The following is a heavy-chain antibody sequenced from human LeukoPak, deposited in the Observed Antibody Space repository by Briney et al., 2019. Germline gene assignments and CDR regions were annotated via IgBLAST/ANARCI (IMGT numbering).Heavy chain of an antibody. CDR2: IYYSGST. V-gene: IGHV4-39*01. CDR3: ATLPTVTNFDY. CDR1: GGSISSSSYY. J-gene: IGHJ4*02. D-gene: IGHD4-17*01. Sequence: SETLSLTCTVSGGSISSSSYYWGWIRQPPGKGLEWIGSIYYSGSTYYNPSLKSRVTISVDTSKNQFSLKLSFVTAADTAVYYCATLPTVTNFDYWGQGTLVTVSS.